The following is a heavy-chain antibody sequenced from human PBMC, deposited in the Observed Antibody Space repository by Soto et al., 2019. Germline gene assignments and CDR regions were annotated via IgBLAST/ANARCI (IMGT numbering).Heavy chain of an antibody. CDR2: IKEDGSVK. D-gene: IGHD3-3*01. V-gene: IGHV3-7*03. CDR1: GLTFSPYW. Sequence: EGQLVASGGGLVQAGGSLRLTCEGFGLTFSPYWMTWVRQAPGKGLDWVASIKEDGSVKNYADSVKGRFTGARDNVKRAMFLQMPPGRADDTAVYFCAWSVSSGYASILDVWGRGARVTVAS. CDR3: AWSVSSGYASILDV. J-gene: IGHJ4*02.